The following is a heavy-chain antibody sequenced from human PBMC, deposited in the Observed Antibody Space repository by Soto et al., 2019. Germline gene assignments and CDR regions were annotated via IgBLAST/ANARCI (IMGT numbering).Heavy chain of an antibody. Sequence: SETLSLTCAVYGGSFSGYYWSWIRQPPGKGLEWIGEINHSGSTNYNPSLKSRVTISVDTSKNQFSLKLSSVTAADTAVYYCARACRYDLVVVPAAMHPLDYMDVWGKGTTVTVSS. CDR2: INHSGST. CDR1: GGSFSGYY. CDR3: ARACRYDLVVVPAAMHPLDYMDV. J-gene: IGHJ6*03. D-gene: IGHD2-2*01. V-gene: IGHV4-34*01.